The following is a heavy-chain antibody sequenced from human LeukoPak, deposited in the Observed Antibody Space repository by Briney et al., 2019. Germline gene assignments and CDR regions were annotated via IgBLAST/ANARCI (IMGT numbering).Heavy chain of an antibody. CDR3: ARDHNTWELPSDY. V-gene: IGHV3-74*01. CDR1: GFTFSSYW. Sequence: PGGSLRLSCAASGFTFSSYWMHWVRQAPGKGLVWVSHINTDGSSTGYADSVKGRFTVSRDNAKNTLYLQMNSLRVEDTAVYYCARDHNTWELPSDYWGQGTLVTVSS. CDR2: INTDGSST. D-gene: IGHD4-23*01. J-gene: IGHJ4*02.